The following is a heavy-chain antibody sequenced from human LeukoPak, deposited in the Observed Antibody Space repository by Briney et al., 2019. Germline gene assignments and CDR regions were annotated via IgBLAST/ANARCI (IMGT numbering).Heavy chain of an antibody. Sequence: PSVTLSLTCTVSGGSISTGEYYWRWIRQHPGKGLEWIGFIFHSGSTYYRPSLKSRVSISIDTSKNHFSLNLTSVTAADTAVYYCAREERGTGWALFDSWGQGTLVTVSS. CDR1: GGSISTGEYY. J-gene: IGHJ4*02. CDR2: IFHSGST. D-gene: IGHD6-25*01. V-gene: IGHV4-31*03. CDR3: AREERGTGWALFDS.